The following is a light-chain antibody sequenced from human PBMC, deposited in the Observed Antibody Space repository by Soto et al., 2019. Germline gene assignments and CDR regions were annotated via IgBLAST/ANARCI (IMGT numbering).Light chain of an antibody. CDR1: QSVSSSY. V-gene: IGKV3-20*01. Sequence: EVVMRPSPFTLSFSPGERATLSCRASQSVSSSYLAWYQQKRGQAPRLLVYGASSRATGIPDRFSGGGCGAEYTLTISSLEAEDFAVYCWQQDDKWPRTFGQGTKVDIK. J-gene: IGKJ1*01. CDR2: GAS. CDR3: QQDDKWPRT.